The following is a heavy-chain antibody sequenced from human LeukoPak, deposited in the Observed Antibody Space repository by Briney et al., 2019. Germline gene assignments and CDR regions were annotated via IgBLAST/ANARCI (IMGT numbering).Heavy chain of an antibody. V-gene: IGHV3-7*01. CDR3: ARWGPIVARAAFDI. D-gene: IGHD5-12*01. CDR2: IKQDGSEK. Sequence: PGGSLRLSCAASGFTFSSYWMSWVRQAPGKGLEWVANIKQDGSEKHYVDSVKGRFTISRDNAKNSLYLQMNSLRAEDTAVYYCARWGPIVARAAFDIWGQGTMVTVSS. CDR1: GFTFSSYW. J-gene: IGHJ3*02.